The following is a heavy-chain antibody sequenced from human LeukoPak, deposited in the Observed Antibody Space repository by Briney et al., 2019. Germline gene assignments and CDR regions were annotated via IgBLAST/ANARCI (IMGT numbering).Heavy chain of an antibody. CDR3: AKSPTSSGWYPLIDY. J-gene: IGHJ4*02. CDR2: ISTSGGST. D-gene: IGHD6-19*01. CDR1: GFTFSTYA. Sequence: GGSLRLSCAASGFTFSTYAMYWVRQAPGKGLEWVSVISTSGGSTNYADSVKGRFTISRDNSKNTLYLQMNSLRAEDTAVYYCAKSPTSSGWYPLIDYWGQGTLVTVSS. V-gene: IGHV3-23*01.